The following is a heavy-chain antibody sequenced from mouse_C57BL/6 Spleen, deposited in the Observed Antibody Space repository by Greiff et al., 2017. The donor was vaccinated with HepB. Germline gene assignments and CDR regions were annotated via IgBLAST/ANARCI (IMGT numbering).Heavy chain of an antibody. J-gene: IGHJ4*01. CDR1: GFTFSSYA. Sequence: EVQLVESGGGLVKPGGSLKLSCAASGFTFSSYAMSWVRQTPEKRLEWVATISDGGSYTYYPDNVKGRFTISRDNAKNNLYLQMSHLKSEDTAMYYCAREEDYGSNAMDYWGQGTSVTVSS. D-gene: IGHD1-1*01. CDR3: AREEDYGSNAMDY. CDR2: ISDGGSYT. V-gene: IGHV5-4*01.